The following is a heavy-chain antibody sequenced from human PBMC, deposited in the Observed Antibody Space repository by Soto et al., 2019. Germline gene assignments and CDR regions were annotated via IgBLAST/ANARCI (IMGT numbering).Heavy chain of an antibody. CDR1: GGSISSGDYY. J-gene: IGHJ3*02. V-gene: IGHV4-30-4*01. CDR3: ASVGYYDRAFDI. D-gene: IGHD3-22*01. CDR2: IYYSGGT. Sequence: PSETLSLTCTVSGGSISSGDYYWSWIRQPPGKGLEGFGYIYYSGGTSYNPSLKSRVTISVDTSKNQFSLKLSSVTAAYTAVYYCASVGYYDRAFDIWGQGTMVTVSS.